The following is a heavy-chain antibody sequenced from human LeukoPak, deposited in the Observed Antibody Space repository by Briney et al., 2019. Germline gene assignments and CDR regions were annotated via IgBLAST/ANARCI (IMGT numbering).Heavy chain of an antibody. CDR2: IDRNGDST. CDR3: AIFGDPNAFDI. V-gene: IGHV3-20*04. J-gene: IGHJ3*02. D-gene: IGHD3-16*01. CDR1: GFTFEDYG. Sequence: GGSLRLSCAASGFTFEDYGMSWVRQGPGKGLEWVSAIDRNGDSTGYADSVKGRFTISRDNAKNSLYLQMNSLRAEDTAVYYCAIFGDPNAFDIWGQGTMVTVSS.